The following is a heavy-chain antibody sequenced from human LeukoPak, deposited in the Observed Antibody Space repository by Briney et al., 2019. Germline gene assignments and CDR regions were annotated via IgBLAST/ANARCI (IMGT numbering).Heavy chain of an antibody. CDR1: GFTFSDYY. V-gene: IGHV3-30-3*01. CDR2: ISYDGSNK. Sequence: PGGSLRLSCAASGFTFSDYYMSWIRQAPGKGLEWVAVISYDGSNKYYADSVKGRFTISRDNSKSTLYLQMNSLRAEDTAVYYCARDQARGRDIVVVPAALLDYWGQGTLVTVSS. CDR3: ARDQARGRDIVVVPAALLDY. J-gene: IGHJ4*02. D-gene: IGHD2-2*01.